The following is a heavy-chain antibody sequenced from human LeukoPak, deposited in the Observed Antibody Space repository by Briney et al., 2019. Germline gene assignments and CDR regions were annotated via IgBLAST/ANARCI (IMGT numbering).Heavy chain of an antibody. CDR1: GESFSDYY. CDR2: INHGGST. CDR3: ARDNAFDI. J-gene: IGHJ3*02. V-gene: IGHV4-34*01. Sequence: SETLSLTCAVYGESFSDYYWSWIRQPPGKGLEWIGEINHGGSTNYNPSLKSRVIISVDTSKNQFSLKLSSVTAADTAVYYCARDNAFDIWGQGTMVTVSS.